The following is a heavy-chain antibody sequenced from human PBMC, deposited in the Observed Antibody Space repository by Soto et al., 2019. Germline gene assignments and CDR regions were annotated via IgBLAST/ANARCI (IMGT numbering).Heavy chain of an antibody. V-gene: IGHV4-31*03. D-gene: IGHD2-2*02. CDR2: IYHSGST. Sequence: QVQLQESGPGLVQPSQTLSLTCSVSGASISSVGYYWTWIRQHPGEGLEWIGYIYHSGSTYYNPSPKSRLTISVDTSKNHFSLRLSSVTAADTAVYYCGSFSDRITPATIVDWGQGTLVTVSS. CDR3: GSFSDRITPATIVD. CDR1: GASISSVGYY. J-gene: IGHJ4*02.